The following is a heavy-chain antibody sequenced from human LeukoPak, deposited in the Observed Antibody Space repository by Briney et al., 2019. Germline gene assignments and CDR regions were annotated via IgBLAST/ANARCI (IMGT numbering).Heavy chain of an antibody. CDR1: GFTFSNTW. J-gene: IGHJ4*02. CDR3: TTDFLGSGYYPHFDY. Sequence: GGSLRLSRAASGFTFSNTWMNWVRQAPGKGLEWVGRVKRKIDGETTDYIAPVKGRFTISRDDSRNTLYLQMNSLKTEDTAVYYCTTDFLGSGYYPHFDYWGQGTLVTVSS. CDR2: VKRKIDGETT. V-gene: IGHV3-15*01. D-gene: IGHD3-22*01.